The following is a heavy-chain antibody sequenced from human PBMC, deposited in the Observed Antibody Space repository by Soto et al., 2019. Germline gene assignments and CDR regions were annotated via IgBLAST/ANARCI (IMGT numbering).Heavy chain of an antibody. J-gene: IGHJ4*02. CDR2: ITGSGGDT. Sequence: PGGSLRLSCAASGFTFSTYAMSWVRQAPGKGLEWVSAITGSGGDTWHADSVKGRLTISRDNSKGTLYLQMNSLRADDTALYYCAKGSGGSRPYYFDYWGQGSLVTVSS. V-gene: IGHV3-23*01. CDR1: GFTFSTYA. CDR3: AKGSGGSRPYYFDY. D-gene: IGHD2-15*01.